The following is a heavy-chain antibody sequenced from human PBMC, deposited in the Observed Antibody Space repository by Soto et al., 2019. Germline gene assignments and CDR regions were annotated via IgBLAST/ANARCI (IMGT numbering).Heavy chain of an antibody. V-gene: IGHV4-31*03. J-gene: IGHJ6*02. Sequence: TLSLTCTVSGGSIRSGGYYWSWVRQNPRKGLEWIGNIYYSGNTYYNPSLKSRLTISVDTSKNQFSLNLSSVTAADTAVYYCESDRPMAKACTASHYFGLDVWGQGTTVTVS. D-gene: IGHD5-12*01. CDR3: ESDRPMAKACTASHYFGLDV. CDR1: GGSIRSGGYY. CDR2: IYYSGNT.